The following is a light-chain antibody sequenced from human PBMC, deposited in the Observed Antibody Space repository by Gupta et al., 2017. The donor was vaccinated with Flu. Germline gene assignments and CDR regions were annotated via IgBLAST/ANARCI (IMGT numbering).Light chain of an antibody. CDR2: YAS. CDR1: QSVSSY. Sequence: EIVLTQSPATLSLSPGERATLSCRASQSVSSYLVWYQQKPGQAPRILIYYASNRATGGPARFSGSRCRTDFSLTISSLVPDDFAVYYCQQRSNWPRGAFGQGTKVEI. J-gene: IGKJ1*01. V-gene: IGKV3-11*01. CDR3: QQRSNWPRGA.